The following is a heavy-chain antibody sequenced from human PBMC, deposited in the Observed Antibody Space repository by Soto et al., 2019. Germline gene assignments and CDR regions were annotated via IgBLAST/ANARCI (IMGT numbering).Heavy chain of an antibody. V-gene: IGHV4-4*02. D-gene: IGHD6-19*01. Sequence: SETLSLTCAVSGDSVTSNVWWSWVRQPPGKGLEWIGEAYHNGLTDYNPSLKSRVTMSVDTSKNEFSLKLTSLTAADTAIYYCARDAAVPGESDRFDYWGQGTLVTVSS. CDR2: AYHNGLT. CDR3: ARDAAVPGESDRFDY. J-gene: IGHJ4*02. CDR1: GDSVTSNVW.